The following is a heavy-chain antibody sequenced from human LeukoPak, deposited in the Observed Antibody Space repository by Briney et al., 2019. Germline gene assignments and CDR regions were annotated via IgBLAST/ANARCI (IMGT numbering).Heavy chain of an antibody. J-gene: IGHJ4*02. CDR3: AREDPLVAARGLDY. CDR1: GGSISSSSYY. V-gene: IGHV4-39*07. Sequence: SETLSLTCTVSGGSISSSSYYWGWIRQPPGKGLEWIGSIYYSGSTYYNPSLKSRLTMSVDTSKNQFSLRLSSVTAADTAVYYCAREDPLVAARGLDYWGQGTLVTVSS. D-gene: IGHD2-15*01. CDR2: IYYSGST.